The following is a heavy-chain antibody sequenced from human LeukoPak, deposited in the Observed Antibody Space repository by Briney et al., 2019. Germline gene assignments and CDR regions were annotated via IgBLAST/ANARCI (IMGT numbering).Heavy chain of an antibody. CDR3: ARRLVTWYYYYMEV. D-gene: IGHD2-21*02. Sequence: RTSETLSLTCAVYGGSFSGYYWSWIRQPPGKGLVWIGEINHSGSTNYNPSLKSRVTISVDTSKNQFSLKLSSVTAADTAVYYCARRLVTWYYYYMEVWGKGTTVTVSS. V-gene: IGHV4-34*01. CDR2: INHSGST. J-gene: IGHJ6*03. CDR1: GGSFSGYY.